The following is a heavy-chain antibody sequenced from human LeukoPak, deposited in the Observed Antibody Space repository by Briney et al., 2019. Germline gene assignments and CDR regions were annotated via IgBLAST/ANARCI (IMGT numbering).Heavy chain of an antibody. D-gene: IGHD6-19*01. CDR3: AKSSTSGWYGSGDDY. V-gene: IGHV3-43D*03. CDR2: ISWDGGYT. CDR1: GFTFDDYA. Sequence: SGGSLRLSCAASGFTFDDYAMHWVRQSPGKGLQWVSLISWDGGYTHYIDSVKGRFTSSRDNSKNSLYLQMNSLRPDDTALYYCAKSSTSGWYGSGDDYWGQGTLVTVSS. J-gene: IGHJ4*02.